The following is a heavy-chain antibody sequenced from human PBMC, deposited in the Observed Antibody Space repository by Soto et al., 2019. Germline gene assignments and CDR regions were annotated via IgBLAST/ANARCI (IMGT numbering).Heavy chain of an antibody. V-gene: IGHV1-69*13. Sequence: SVKVSCKASGRTFSSYAISWVRQAPGQGLEWMGGSIPIFSTANDAQKFQGRVTISADESTSTAYMELSILRPDITAEYCGAGGRPCCSSTNCYTIDYWGQGTLVTVSS. CDR2: SIPIFSTA. D-gene: IGHD2-2*02. CDR1: GRTFSSYA. J-gene: IGHJ4*02. CDR3: AGGRPCCSSTNCYTIDY.